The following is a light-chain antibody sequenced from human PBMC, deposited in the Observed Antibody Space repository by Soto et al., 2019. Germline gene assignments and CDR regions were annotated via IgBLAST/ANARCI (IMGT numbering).Light chain of an antibody. CDR1: NGDIGSYDI. CDR2: EVA. J-gene: IGLJ2*01. Sequence: QSALTQPASVSGSPGQSITVSCTGTNGDIGSYDIVSWYQQLPGKAPKLIIYEVAKRPSGVSYRFSGSKSGNTASLTISGLQAEDEADYFCCLYAGPLTLLFGGGTKVTVL. CDR3: CLYAGPLTLL. V-gene: IGLV2-23*02.